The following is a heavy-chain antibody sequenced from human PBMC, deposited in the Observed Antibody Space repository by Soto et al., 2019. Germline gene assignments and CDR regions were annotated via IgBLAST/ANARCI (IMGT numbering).Heavy chain of an antibody. D-gene: IGHD2-2*01. Sequence: QLQLQESGPGLVKPSETLSLTCTVSGGSISSSSYYWAWIRQPPGKGLEWIGSIYYSGSTYYNPSLKSRVTISVYTSKKQFSLKLSSVTAADTAVYYCASLYLSTTWSGVDYWGQGTLVTVSS. CDR3: ASLYLSTTWSGVDY. J-gene: IGHJ4*02. CDR1: GGSISSSSYY. V-gene: IGHV4-39*01. CDR2: IYYSGST.